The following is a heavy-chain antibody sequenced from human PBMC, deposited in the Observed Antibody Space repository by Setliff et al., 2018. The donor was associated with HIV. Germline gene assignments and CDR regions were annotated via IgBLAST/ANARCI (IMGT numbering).Heavy chain of an antibody. J-gene: IGHJ6*02. CDR1: DDSISRSSYY. V-gene: IGHV4-61*01. D-gene: IGHD4-17*01. CDR3: ARDGDYNYYGMDV. Sequence: PSETLSLTCTVTDDSISRSSYYWAWIRQSPGKGLEWIGYIYYSGSTNYNPSLKSRVTISVDTPKNQFSLKLSSVTAADTAVYYCARDGDYNYYGMDVWGQGTTVTV. CDR2: IYYSGST.